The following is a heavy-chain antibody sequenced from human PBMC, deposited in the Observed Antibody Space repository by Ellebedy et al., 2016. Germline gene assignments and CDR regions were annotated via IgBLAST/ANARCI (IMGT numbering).Heavy chain of an antibody. CDR3: TTVLKGYEGFFDA. CDR2: IKSKNDGGTT. V-gene: IGHV3-15*01. D-gene: IGHD5-12*01. Sequence: GGSLRLXXAGSGFTFNTAWMSWVRQSPGKGLEWVGRIKSKNDGGTTDYAAPVKGRFTISRDVSKNTLYLQMNSLKTEDTAVYYCTTVLKGYEGFFDAWGQGTLVTVSS. J-gene: IGHJ5*02. CDR1: GFTFNTAW.